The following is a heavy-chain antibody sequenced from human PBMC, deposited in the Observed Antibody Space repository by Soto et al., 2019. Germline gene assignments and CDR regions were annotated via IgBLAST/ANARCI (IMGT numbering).Heavy chain of an antibody. Sequence: QVQLVESGGGVVQPGRSLRLSCAASGITFSTYGMHWVRQAPGKGLEWVAVISYHGSGKYYADSVKGRFTISRDNSNNMLYLQMNSLRAEDSAVYYCAKDRRGHRDGYSFGEYFHHWGQGTLVTVSS. CDR1: GITFSTYG. J-gene: IGHJ1*01. CDR2: ISYHGSGK. D-gene: IGHD4-4*01. CDR3: AKDRRGHRDGYSFGEYFHH. V-gene: IGHV3-30*18.